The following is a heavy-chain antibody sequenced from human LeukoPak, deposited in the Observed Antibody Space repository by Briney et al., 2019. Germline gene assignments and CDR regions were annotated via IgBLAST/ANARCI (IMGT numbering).Heavy chain of an antibody. CDR3: ARGLPVAGFTDY. CDR1: GGSISSYY. J-gene: IGHJ4*02. D-gene: IGHD6-19*01. V-gene: IGHV4-59*01. CDR2: IYYSGST. Sequence: SETLSLTCTVSGGSISSYYWSWIRQPPGKGLGWIGYIYYSGSTNYNPSLKSRVTISVDTSKNQFSLKLSSVIAADTAVYYCARGLPVAGFTDYWGQGTLVTVSS.